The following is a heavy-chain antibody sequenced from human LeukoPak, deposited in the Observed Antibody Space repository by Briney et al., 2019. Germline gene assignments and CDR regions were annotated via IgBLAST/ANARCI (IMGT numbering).Heavy chain of an antibody. CDR1: GYTFTSYD. D-gene: IGHD2-2*01. CDR2: ISAYNGNT. J-gene: IGHJ6*02. Sequence: GASVKVSCKASGYTFTSYDINWVRQATGQGLEWMGWISAYNGNTNYAQKLQGRVTMTTDTSTSTAYMELRSLRSDDTAVYYCAMGRRKGYCSSTSCYGVYYYYYYGMDVWGQGTTVTVSS. V-gene: IGHV1-18*01. CDR3: AMGRRKGYCSSTSCYGVYYYYYYGMDV.